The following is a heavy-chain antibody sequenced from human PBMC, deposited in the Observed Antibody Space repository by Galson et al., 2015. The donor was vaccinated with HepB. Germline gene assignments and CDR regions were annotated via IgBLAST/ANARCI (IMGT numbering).Heavy chain of an antibody. CDR1: GFPFSYYA. V-gene: IGHV3-23*01. J-gene: IGHJ4*01. D-gene: IGHD6-19*01. CDR3: AKVFPEKTDGWYRQALYYFDS. Sequence: SLRLSCAASGFPFSYYAITWVRQAPGKGLEWVSAITPSGDNTYSADSLKGRFSISRDNSKNTVFLQMNSLRADDTAIYFCAKVFPEKTDGWYRQALYYFDSGGHGTWVTVSS. CDR2: ITPSGDNT.